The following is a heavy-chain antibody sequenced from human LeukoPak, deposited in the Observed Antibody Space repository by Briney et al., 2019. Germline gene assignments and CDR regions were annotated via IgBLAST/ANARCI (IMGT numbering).Heavy chain of an antibody. CDR2: IYYSGGT. CDR3: ARVETAMDLYYYYYMDV. V-gene: IGHV4-59*01. CDR1: GGSISSYY. Sequence: SETLSLTCTVSGGSISSYYWSWIRQPPGKGLEWIGYIYYSGGTNYNPSLKSRVTISVDTSKNQFSLKLSSVTAADTAVYYCARVETAMDLYYYYYMDVWGKGTTVTVSS. D-gene: IGHD5-18*01. J-gene: IGHJ6*03.